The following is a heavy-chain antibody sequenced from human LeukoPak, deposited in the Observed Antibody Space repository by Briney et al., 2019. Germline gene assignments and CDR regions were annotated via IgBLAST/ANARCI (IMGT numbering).Heavy chain of an antibody. D-gene: IGHD3-10*01. V-gene: IGHV3-64*01. Sequence: GGSLRLSCAASGFTFSSYAMHWVRQAPGKGLEYVSAISSNGGSTYYANSVKGRFTISRDNSKNSLYLQMNSLRDEDTAVYYCARGDGWFGELLNFDYWGQGTLVTVSS. CDR2: ISSNGGST. CDR1: GFTFSSYA. CDR3: ARGDGWFGELLNFDY. J-gene: IGHJ4*02.